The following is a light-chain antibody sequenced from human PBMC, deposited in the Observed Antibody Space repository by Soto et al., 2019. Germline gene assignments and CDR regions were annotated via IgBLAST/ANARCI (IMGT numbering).Light chain of an antibody. CDR2: AAS. Sequence: DIQMTQSPSSVSASVGDRVIITCRASQGISSRLAWYQQKPGKAPNLLIYAASRLQSGVPSRFSGSGFGTDFTLTISSLQPEDATYYCQQADSFPLTFGGGTKVDIK. V-gene: IGKV1D-12*01. CDR1: QGISSR. J-gene: IGKJ4*01. CDR3: QQADSFPLT.